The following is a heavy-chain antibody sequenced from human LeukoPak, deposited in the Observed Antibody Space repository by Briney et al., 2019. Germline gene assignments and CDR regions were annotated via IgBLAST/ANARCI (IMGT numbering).Heavy chain of an antibody. CDR3: ARGYSSSWYVHRGFDY. J-gene: IGHJ4*02. D-gene: IGHD6-13*01. Sequence: SETLSLTCTVSGGSISSYYWSWIRQPPGKGLEWIGYIYYSGSTNYNPSLKSRVTISVDTSKNQFSLKLSSVTAADTAVYYCARGYSSSWYVHRGFDYRGQGTLVTVSS. CDR2: IYYSGST. CDR1: GGSISSYY. V-gene: IGHV4-59*01.